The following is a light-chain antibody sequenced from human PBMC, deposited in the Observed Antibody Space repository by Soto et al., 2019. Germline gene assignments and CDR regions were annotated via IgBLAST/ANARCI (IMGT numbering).Light chain of an antibody. Sequence: QSALTQPASVSGSPGQSITISCTGTSSDIGAYNFVSWYQQHPGKAPKLMLYDVNIRPSGVSNLCSGSKSGNTASLTISGLQAEDEADYYCTSWTTSTTMIFGGGTKLTVL. CDR3: TSWTTSTTMI. CDR1: SSDIGAYNF. CDR2: DVN. J-gene: IGLJ2*01. V-gene: IGLV2-14*03.